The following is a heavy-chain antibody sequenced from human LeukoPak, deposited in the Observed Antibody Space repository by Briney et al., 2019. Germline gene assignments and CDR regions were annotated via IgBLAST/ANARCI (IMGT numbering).Heavy chain of an antibody. D-gene: IGHD6-19*01. J-gene: IGHJ4*02. CDR1: GFTFRTSA. CDR2: IYSGGST. Sequence: PGGSLRLSCAASGFTFRTSAMYWVRQAPGKGLEWVSVIYSGGSTYYADSVKGRFTISRDNSKNTLYLQMNTLRAEDTAVYYCATRYSGGSYWGQGTLVTVSS. CDR3: ATRYSGGSY. V-gene: IGHV3-53*01.